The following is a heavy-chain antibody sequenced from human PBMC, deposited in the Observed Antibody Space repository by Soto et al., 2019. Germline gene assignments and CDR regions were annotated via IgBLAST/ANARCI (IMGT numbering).Heavy chain of an antibody. Sequence: GGPLRLSCAASGFTFSSYSMNWVRQAPGKGLEWVSSISSSSSYIYYADSVKGRFTISRDNAKNSLYLQMNSLRAEDTAVYYCARAPRYSRLSGAFDIWGQGTMVTVSS. CDR3: ARAPRYSRLSGAFDI. CDR2: ISSSSSYI. V-gene: IGHV3-21*01. J-gene: IGHJ3*02. D-gene: IGHD6-13*01. CDR1: GFTFSSYS.